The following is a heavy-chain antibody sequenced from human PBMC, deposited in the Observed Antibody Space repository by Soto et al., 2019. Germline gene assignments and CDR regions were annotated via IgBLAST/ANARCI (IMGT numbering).Heavy chain of an antibody. Sequence: GGSLRLSCAASGFTFSSYAMSWVRQAPGKGLEWVSAISGSGGSTYYADSVKGRFTISRDNSKNTLYLQMNSLRDEDTPVYYCAKDLFESDIVVVPAAIPYYYYGMDVWGQGTTVTVS. V-gene: IGHV3-23*01. CDR1: GFTFSSYA. CDR3: AKDLFESDIVVVPAAIPYYYYGMDV. J-gene: IGHJ6*02. D-gene: IGHD2-2*01. CDR2: ISGSGGST.